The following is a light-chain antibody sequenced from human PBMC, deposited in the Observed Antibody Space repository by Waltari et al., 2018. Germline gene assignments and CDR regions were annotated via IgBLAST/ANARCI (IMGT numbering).Light chain of an antibody. CDR3: CSYAGSYTYV. CDR2: DVT. CDR1: RSAVGGYNF. V-gene: IGLV2-11*01. Sequence: QSALTHPRSVSGSPGQAVPIPCTGTRSAVGGYNFVSWYQQHPGKAPKLMIYDVTKRPSGVPDRFSGSKSGNTASLTISGLQAEDEADYYCCSYAGSYTYVFGTGTKVTVL. J-gene: IGLJ1*01.